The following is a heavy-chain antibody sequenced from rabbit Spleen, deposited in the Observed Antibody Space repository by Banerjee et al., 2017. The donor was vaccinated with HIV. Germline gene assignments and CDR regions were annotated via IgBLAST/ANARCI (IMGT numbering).Heavy chain of an antibody. Sequence: QLVESGGGLVQPGGSLKLSCQASGFDFSPYYMTWVRQAPGKGLEWTGYIDPVFGNTYYASWVNGRFTISSDNAQNTVDLQMNSLTAADTATYFCARDTGSSFSSYGMDLWGQGTLVTVS. V-gene: IGHV1S7*01. CDR3: ARDTGSSFSSYGMDL. D-gene: IGHD8-1*01. J-gene: IGHJ6*01. CDR2: IDPVFGNT. CDR1: GFDFSPYY.